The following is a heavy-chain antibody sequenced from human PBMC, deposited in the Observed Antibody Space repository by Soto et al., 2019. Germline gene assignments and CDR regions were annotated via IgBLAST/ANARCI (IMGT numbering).Heavy chain of an antibody. V-gene: IGHV4-4*02. CDR1: GGSISSSNW. J-gene: IGHJ6*02. D-gene: IGHD3-9*01. CDR3: ARSNDILTGYYGGGYYYYGMDV. Sequence: SETLSLTCAFSGGSISSSNWWSWVRQPPGKGLEWIGEIYHSGSTNYNPSLKSRVTISVDKSKNQFSLKLSSVTAADTAVYYCARSNDILTGYYGGGYYYYGMDVWGQGTTVTVSS. CDR2: IYHSGST.